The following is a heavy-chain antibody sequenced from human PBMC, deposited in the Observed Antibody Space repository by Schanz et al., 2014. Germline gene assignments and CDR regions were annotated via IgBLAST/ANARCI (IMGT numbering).Heavy chain of an antibody. V-gene: IGHV3-21*04. J-gene: IGHJ4*02. CDR3: ARDLISSGWYG. D-gene: IGHD6-19*01. CDR2: ISGSGGDT. Sequence: EVQLLESGGGLVQPGGSLRLSCAASEFSFSSFGMNWVRQAPGKGLEWVSTISGSGGDTYPADSVKGRFTISRDNAKNSLYLQMNSLRVEDTAVYYCARDLISSGWYGWGQGTLVTVSS. CDR1: EFSFSSFG.